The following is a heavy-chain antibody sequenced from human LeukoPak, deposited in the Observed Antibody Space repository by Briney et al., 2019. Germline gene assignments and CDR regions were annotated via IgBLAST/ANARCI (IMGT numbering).Heavy chain of an antibody. J-gene: IGHJ3*01. D-gene: IGHD6-19*01. CDR2: ITGSSSSK. CDR1: GFTFSDYD. V-gene: IGHV3-48*01. CDR3: ARPTTSGWYPH. Sequence: GVPLRLSCAASGFTFSDYDMNWIRQAQGTGLEWVSYITGSSSSKYYADSVKGRFTISRDNAKNSPYLQMNSLGAEDTAVYYCARPTTSGWYPHWGQGTMVTVSS.